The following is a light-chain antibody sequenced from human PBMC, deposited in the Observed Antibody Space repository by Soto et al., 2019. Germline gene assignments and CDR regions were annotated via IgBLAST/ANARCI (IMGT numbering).Light chain of an antibody. CDR1: NTDVGQGKS. V-gene: IGLV2-14*01. CDR2: EVT. CDR3: VSYTDTDTLV. Sequence: QYVLTQPACVSLSRGQAITISCFGRNTDVGQGKSVSWYQQGPGKAPKLLIFEVTNRPSGISSRFSGSRSGNTASLTISGLQPDDEGDYYCVSYTDTDTLVFGTGTKVTVL. J-gene: IGLJ1*01.